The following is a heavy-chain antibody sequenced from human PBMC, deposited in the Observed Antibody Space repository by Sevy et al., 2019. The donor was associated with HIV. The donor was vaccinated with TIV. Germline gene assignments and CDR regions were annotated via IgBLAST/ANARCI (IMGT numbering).Heavy chain of an antibody. CDR2: ISGSGGST. D-gene: IGHD2-2*01. J-gene: IGHJ5*02. V-gene: IGHV3-23*01. CDR3: ENFILVPAANHRNCFDP. Sequence: GGSLRLSCAASGFTFSSYAMSWVRQAPGKGLEWVSTISGSGGSTYYEDSVKGRFTISRDNSKNTLYLQMNSLRGEDTAESYCENFILVPAANHRNCFDPWGQGTLVTVSS. CDR1: GFTFSSYA.